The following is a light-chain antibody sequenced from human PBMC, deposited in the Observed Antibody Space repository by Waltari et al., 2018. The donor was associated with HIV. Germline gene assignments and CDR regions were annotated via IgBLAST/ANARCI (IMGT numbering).Light chain of an antibody. V-gene: IGLV2-23*02. CDR1: SSDVGNYNL. CDR3: CSYAGSGTLRVYV. CDR2: EVT. J-gene: IGLJ1*01. Sequence: QSALTQPASASGPPGQSITISCTGTSSDVGNYNLVSWYQHHPGKAPKLMIYEVTKRPAGISNRFSGSKSGNTASLTISGLQAEDEADYYCCSYAGSGTLRVYVFGTGTKVTVL.